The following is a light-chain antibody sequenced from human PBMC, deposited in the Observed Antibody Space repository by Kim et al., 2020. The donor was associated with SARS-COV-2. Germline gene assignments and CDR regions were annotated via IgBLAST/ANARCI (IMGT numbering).Light chain of an antibody. CDR2: AAS. Sequence: ASVGDRVTITCRASQGISNYLALYQQKPGKVPKVLIYAASTLQSGVPSRFSGSGSGTDFTLTISSLQPEDVATYYCQKYNSAPRTFGQGTKVDIK. J-gene: IGKJ1*01. CDR1: QGISNY. V-gene: IGKV1-27*01. CDR3: QKYNSAPRT.